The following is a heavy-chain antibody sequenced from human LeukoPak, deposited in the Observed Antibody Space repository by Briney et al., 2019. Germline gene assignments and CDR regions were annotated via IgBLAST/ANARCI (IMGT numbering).Heavy chain of an antibody. CDR3: AKAKGYHYYYGMDV. V-gene: IGHV3-9*01. Sequence: PGGSLRLSCAASGFTFDDYAMHWVRQAPGKGLEWVSGISRNSGSIGYADSVKGRFTISRDNVKNSLYLQMNSLRTEDTALYYCAKAKGYHYYYGMDVWGQGTTVTVSS. CDR2: ISRNSGSI. J-gene: IGHJ6*02. CDR1: GFTFDDYA.